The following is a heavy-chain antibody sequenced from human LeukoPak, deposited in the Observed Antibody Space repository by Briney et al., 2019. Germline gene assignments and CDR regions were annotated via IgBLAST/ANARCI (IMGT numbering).Heavy chain of an antibody. V-gene: IGHV3-30*18. D-gene: IGHD4-23*01. J-gene: IGHJ4*02. CDR3: AKPTSYGGAIIDY. CDR1: GFTFSSYG. Sequence: GRSLSLSCAPSGFTFSSYGMHWVRQAPGKRLGRVAVISYEGSNKYYADCVKGRFTLSRDNSKNTLYLQMNSLRAEDTAMYYCAKPTSYGGAIIDYWGQGTLVTVSS. CDR2: ISYEGSNK.